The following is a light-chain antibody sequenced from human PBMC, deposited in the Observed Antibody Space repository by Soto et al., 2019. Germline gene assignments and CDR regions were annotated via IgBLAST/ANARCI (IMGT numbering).Light chain of an antibody. Sequence: EIVLTQTPATLPLSPGKTGTLSFRASQKIGDTYLAWYQQKPGQAPRLLIYAVSARGTGISDRFSASGSATDFTLTMSGMEADVFAVDYCDQYSRSPFTFSHHTFGGGSKVE. CDR2: AVS. CDR3: DQYSRSPFTFSHHT. CDR1: QKIGDTY. J-gene: IGKJ4*01. V-gene: IGKV3-20*01.